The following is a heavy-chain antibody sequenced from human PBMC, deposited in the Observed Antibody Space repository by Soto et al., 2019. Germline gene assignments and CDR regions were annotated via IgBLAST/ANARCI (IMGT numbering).Heavy chain of an antibody. Sequence: PSETLSLTCTVSGGSVSPYYWSWIRQPPGKGLEWIGCIYSCGSTNYNASLESRVTMSVDTSKSQLSLKLSSVTVADTAVYYCAGQSYESRGYYYAYWGQGTLVTVSS. CDR1: GGSVSPYY. V-gene: IGHV4-59*08. D-gene: IGHD3-22*01. CDR3: AGQSYESRGYYYAY. J-gene: IGHJ4*02. CDR2: IYSCGST.